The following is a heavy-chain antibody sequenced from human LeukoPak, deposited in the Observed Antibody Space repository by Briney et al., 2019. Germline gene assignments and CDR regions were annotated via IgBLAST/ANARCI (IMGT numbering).Heavy chain of an antibody. CDR3: ARGTYYYGLGSYFDY. CDR1: GGSISSSSYY. J-gene: IGHJ4*02. V-gene: IGHV4-30-4*08. D-gene: IGHD3-10*01. Sequence: SETLSLTCTVSGGSISSSSYYWGWIRQPPGKGLEWIGYIYYSGSTYYNPSLKSRVTISVNTSKNQFSLKLSSVTAADTAVYYCARGTYYYGLGSYFDYWGQGTLVTVSS. CDR2: IYYSGST.